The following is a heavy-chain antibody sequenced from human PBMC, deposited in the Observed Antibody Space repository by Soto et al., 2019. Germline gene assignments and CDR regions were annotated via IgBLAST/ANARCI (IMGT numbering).Heavy chain of an antibody. CDR1: GYTFSSYH. V-gene: IGHV1-18*01. Sequence: ASVKVSCKASGYTFSSYHITWVRQAPGQGLEWMGWISAYNGNTNHAQKLQGRVTMTTDTSTSTAYMELRSLRSDDTAVYYCASGVGPLSYYTQFSCIVFWGQGTLVTLFS. CDR2: ISAYNGNT. D-gene: IGHD3-10*01. CDR3: ASGVGPLSYYTQFSCIVF. J-gene: IGHJ4*02.